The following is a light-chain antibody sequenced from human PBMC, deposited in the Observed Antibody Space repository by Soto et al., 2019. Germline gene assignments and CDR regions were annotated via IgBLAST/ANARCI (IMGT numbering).Light chain of an antibody. J-gene: IGKJ1*01. CDR1: QTISSDS. V-gene: IGKV3-20*01. Sequence: EIVLTQSPDTLSLSPGEGVTLSCRASQTISSDSVAWYQHKPGQPPRLLIYGASNRAPGVPDRFTGSGSGTDFTLTISRLETEDFAIFYCQHCGTSTPWTFGQGTTVEIK. CDR3: QHCGTSTPWT. CDR2: GAS.